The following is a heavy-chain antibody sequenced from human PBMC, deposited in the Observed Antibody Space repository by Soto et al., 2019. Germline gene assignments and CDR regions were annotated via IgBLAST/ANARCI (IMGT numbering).Heavy chain of an antibody. V-gene: IGHV4-34*01. D-gene: IGHD5-12*01. CDR1: GGSLSGYY. CDR3: ARGQEGVVATH. J-gene: IGHJ4*02. CDR2: IKDGGRT. Sequence: QVQLQQWGAGLLKPSETLSLNCAVNGGSLSGYYWSWIRQPPGKGLEWIGEIKDGGRTNYSPSLKSRATISSDTSNNPFSLRLYSVPAADTGVYYCARGQEGVVATHWDQGTLVTVSS.